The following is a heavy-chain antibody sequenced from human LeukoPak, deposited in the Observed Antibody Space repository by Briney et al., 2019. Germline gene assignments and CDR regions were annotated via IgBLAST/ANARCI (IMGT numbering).Heavy chain of an antibody. V-gene: IGHV4-59*01. D-gene: IGHD6-6*01. CDR1: GGSISSYY. CDR3: ARAKYSSSSTVFDP. Sequence: SETLSLTCTVSGGSISSYYWSWIRQPPGKGLEWIGYIYYSGSTNYNPSLKSRVTISVDTSKNQFSLKLSSVTAADTAVYYCARAKYSSSSTVFDPWGQGTLVTASS. CDR2: IYYSGST. J-gene: IGHJ5*02.